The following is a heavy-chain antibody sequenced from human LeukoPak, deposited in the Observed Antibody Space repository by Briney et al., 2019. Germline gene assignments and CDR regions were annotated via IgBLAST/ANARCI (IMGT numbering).Heavy chain of an antibody. CDR1: GFTFNSYV. CDR3: AKQLGYCSDGSCYFPY. J-gene: IGHJ4*02. V-gene: IGHV3-23*01. Sequence: GGSLRLSCAASGFTFNSYVMSWVRQAPGKGLEWVSAISNNGGYTYYADSVQGRFTISRDNSKSTLCLQMNSLRAEDTAVYYCAKQLGYCSDGSCYFPYWGQGTLVTVSS. D-gene: IGHD2-15*01. CDR2: ISNNGGYT.